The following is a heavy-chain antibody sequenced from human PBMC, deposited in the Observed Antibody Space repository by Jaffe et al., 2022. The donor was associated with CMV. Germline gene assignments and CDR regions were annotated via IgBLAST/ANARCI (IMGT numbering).Heavy chain of an antibody. Sequence: EVQLVESGGGLVQPGRSLRLSCTASGFTFGDYAMSWVRQAPGKGLEWVGFIRSKAYGGTTEYAASVKGRFTISRDDSKSIAYLQMNSLKTEDTAVYYCTREWGPFDYWGQGTLVTVSS. CDR3: TREWGPFDY. V-gene: IGHV3-49*04. CDR2: IRSKAYGGTT. D-gene: IGHD3-16*01. CDR1: GFTFGDYA. J-gene: IGHJ4*02.